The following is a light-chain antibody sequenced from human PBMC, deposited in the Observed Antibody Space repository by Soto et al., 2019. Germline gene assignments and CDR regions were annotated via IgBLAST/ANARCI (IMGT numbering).Light chain of an antibody. V-gene: IGLV1-47*02. CDR1: SSNIGINY. CDR3: AAWDNSLSVL. J-gene: IGLJ3*02. CDR2: SNN. Sequence: QSVLTQPPSASGTPGPRVTISCSGSSSNIGINYVYWYQQLPGTAPKLLIYSNNQRPSGVPDRFSGSKSGTSASLAISGLRSEDEADYYCAAWDNSLSVLFGGGTKLTVL.